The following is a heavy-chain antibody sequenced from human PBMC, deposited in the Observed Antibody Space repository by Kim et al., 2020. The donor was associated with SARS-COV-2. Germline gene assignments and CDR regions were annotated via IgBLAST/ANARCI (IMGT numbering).Heavy chain of an antibody. CDR3: ARWSSSGWYEGRYYYYYGMDV. V-gene: IGHV4-34*01. Sequence: SETLSLTCAVYGGSFSGYYWSWIRQPPGKGLEWIGEINHSGSTNYNPSLKSRVTISVDTSKNQFSLKLSSVTATDTAVYYCARWSSSGWYEGRYYYYYGMDVWGQGTTVTVSS. J-gene: IGHJ6*02. D-gene: IGHD6-19*01. CDR1: GGSFSGYY. CDR2: INHSGST.